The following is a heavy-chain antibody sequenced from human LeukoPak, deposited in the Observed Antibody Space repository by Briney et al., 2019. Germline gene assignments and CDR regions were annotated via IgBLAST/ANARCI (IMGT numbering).Heavy chain of an antibody. CDR3: ARAWGQYYFDY. CDR2: IYHSGST. V-gene: IGHV4-30-2*01. D-gene: IGHD7-27*01. CDR1: GVSISSGGYS. Sequence: SETLSLTCAVSGVSISSGGYSWSWIRQPPGKGLEWIGYIYHSGSTYYIPSLKSRVTISVDRSKNQFSLKLSSVTAADTAVYYCARAWGQYYFDYWGQGTLVTVSS. J-gene: IGHJ4*02.